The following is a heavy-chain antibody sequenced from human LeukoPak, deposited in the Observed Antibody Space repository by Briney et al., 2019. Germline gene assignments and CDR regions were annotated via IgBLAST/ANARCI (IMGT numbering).Heavy chain of an antibody. Sequence: GGSLRLSCAASGFTFSSYAMSWVRQAPGKGPEWVSVVSGSGTTTDYADSVKGRFTISRDNSKNTLYLQMNSLRVEDTGLYYCAKGAGPVIAASGHFDYWGQGTLVTVS. CDR2: VSGSGTTT. V-gene: IGHV3-23*01. D-gene: IGHD6-13*01. CDR3: AKGAGPVIAASGHFDY. CDR1: GFTFSSYA. J-gene: IGHJ4*02.